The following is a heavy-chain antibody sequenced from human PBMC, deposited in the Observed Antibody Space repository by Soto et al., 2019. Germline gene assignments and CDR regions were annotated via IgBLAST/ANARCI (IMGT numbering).Heavy chain of an antibody. Sequence: EVQLLESGGGLVQPGGSLRLSCAASGFTFSSYVMSWVRQAPGKGLEWVSVISGSGGSIYYADSVKGRFTISRDNSKKTLYLQMNSLRAEDTAVYYCAKGGLQQLILSAFDMWGQGTMVTVSS. CDR2: ISGSGGSI. CDR1: GFTFSSYV. CDR3: AKGGLQQLILSAFDM. J-gene: IGHJ3*02. V-gene: IGHV3-23*01. D-gene: IGHD6-13*01.